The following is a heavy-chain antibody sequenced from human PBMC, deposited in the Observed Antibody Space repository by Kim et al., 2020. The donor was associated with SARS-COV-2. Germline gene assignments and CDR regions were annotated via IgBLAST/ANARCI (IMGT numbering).Heavy chain of an antibody. CDR3: GRSRGWSFYY. CDR1: GFTFNSDW. V-gene: IGHV3-7*03. J-gene: IGHJ4*02. D-gene: IGHD6-19*01. Sequence: GGSLRLSCAASGFTFNSDWMSWVRQAPGKGLEWVAHIKQDRSEKYYVDSVKGRFTISRDNAKNSLFLQMNNLRLGDTAVYYCGRSRGWSFYYGGQGTLVTVSS. CDR2: IKQDRSEK.